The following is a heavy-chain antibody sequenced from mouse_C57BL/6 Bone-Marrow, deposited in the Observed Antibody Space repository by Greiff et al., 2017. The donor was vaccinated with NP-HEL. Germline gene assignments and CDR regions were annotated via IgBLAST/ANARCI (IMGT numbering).Heavy chain of an antibody. CDR2: IYPRSGNT. Sequence: QVQLQQSGAELARPGASVKLSCKASGYTFTSYGISWVKQRTGQGLEWIGEIYPRSGNTYYNEKFKGKATLTADKSSSTAYMELRSLTSEDSAVYFCARQLVRSLFAYWGQGTLVTVSA. V-gene: IGHV1-81*01. D-gene: IGHD4-1*02. CDR3: ARQLVRSLFAY. J-gene: IGHJ3*01. CDR1: GYTFTSYG.